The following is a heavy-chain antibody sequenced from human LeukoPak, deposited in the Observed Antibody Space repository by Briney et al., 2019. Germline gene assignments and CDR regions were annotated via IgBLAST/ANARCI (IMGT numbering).Heavy chain of an antibody. CDR3: AKIPLWFGELLSSFDY. V-gene: IGHV3-23*01. CDR2: ISGSGGST. D-gene: IGHD3-10*01. J-gene: IGHJ4*02. CDR1: GFTFSSYA. Sequence: PGGSLRLSCAASGFTFSSYAMSWVRQAPGKGLEWVSSISGSGGSTYYADSVKGRFTISRDNAKNSLYLQMNSLRAEDTAVYYCAKIPLWFGELLSSFDYWGQGTLVTVSS.